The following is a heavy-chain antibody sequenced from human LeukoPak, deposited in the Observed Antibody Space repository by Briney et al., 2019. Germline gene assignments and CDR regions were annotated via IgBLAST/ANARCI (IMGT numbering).Heavy chain of an antibody. CDR3: AKDRAVLRFLEWPTTHYYYCYMDG. CDR1: GFTFSSYG. D-gene: IGHD3-3*01. CDR2: IRYDGSNK. Sequence: GVSRRLPCAASGFTFSSYGLHWVRQAPGKGLEWVAFIRYDGSNKYYADFVKGRFHISRDNSKNTLYLQMNSLRAKDTAVYYCAKDRAVLRFLEWPTTHYYYCYMDGWGKGATVTVSS. J-gene: IGHJ6*03. V-gene: IGHV3-30*02.